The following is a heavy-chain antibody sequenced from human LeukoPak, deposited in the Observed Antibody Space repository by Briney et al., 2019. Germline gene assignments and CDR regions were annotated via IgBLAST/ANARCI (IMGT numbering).Heavy chain of an antibody. CDR1: GFTFSSYA. Sequence: PGGSLRLSCAASGFTFSSYAMSWVRQAPGKGLEWVSAISGSGGSTYYADSVKGRFTISRDNSKNTLYLQMNSLRAEDTAVYYCAKPQKAILTGFGSHYYYYGMDVWGQGTTVTVSS. CDR3: AKPQKAILTGFGSHYYYYGMDV. J-gene: IGHJ6*02. CDR2: ISGSGGST. V-gene: IGHV3-23*01. D-gene: IGHD3-9*01.